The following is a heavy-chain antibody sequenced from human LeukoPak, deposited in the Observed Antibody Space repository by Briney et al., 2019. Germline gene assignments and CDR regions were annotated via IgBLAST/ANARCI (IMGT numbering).Heavy chain of an antibody. V-gene: IGHV3-30*18. J-gene: IGHJ4*02. CDR2: ISYDGSNK. CDR3: AKLYYYDSSGLDY. Sequence: GGSLRLSCAASGFTFSSYAMHWVRQVPGKGLEWVAVISYDGSNKYYADSVKGRFTISRDNSKNTLYLQMNSLRAEDTAVYYCAKLYYYDSSGLDYWGQGTLVTVSS. CDR1: GFTFSSYA. D-gene: IGHD3-22*01.